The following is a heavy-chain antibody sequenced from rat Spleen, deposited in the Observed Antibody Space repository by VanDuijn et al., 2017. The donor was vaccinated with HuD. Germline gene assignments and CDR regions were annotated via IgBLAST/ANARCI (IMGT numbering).Heavy chain of an antibody. V-gene: IGHV5-31*01. CDR1: GFTFSNYW. D-gene: IGHD1-11*01. CDR3: ASLNYGGFIEEFAY. CDR2: ITNTGGST. J-gene: IGHJ3*01. Sequence: EVQLVESGGGLVQPGNSLKLSCVASGFTFSNYWMTWIRQAPGKGLEWVASITNTGGSTYYPDSVKGRFTISRDTAENTLYLQMDSLRSEDTATYYCASLNYGGFIEEFAYWGQGTLVTVSS.